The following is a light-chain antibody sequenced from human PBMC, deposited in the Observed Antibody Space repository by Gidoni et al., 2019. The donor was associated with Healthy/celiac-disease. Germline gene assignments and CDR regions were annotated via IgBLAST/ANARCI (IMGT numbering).Light chain of an antibody. J-gene: IGLJ1*01. Sequence: SYVLTQPPSVSVAPGQTARITCGGNNIGSKSVHGYQQKPGQAPVLVVYADSDRPSGIPERFSGSNSGSTATLTISRVEAGDEADYYCQVWDSSSDHYVFGTGTKVTVL. CDR3: QVWDSSSDHYV. CDR1: NIGSKS. CDR2: ADS. V-gene: IGLV3-21*02.